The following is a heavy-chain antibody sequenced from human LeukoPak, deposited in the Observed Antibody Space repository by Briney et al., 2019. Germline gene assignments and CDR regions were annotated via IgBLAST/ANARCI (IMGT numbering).Heavy chain of an antibody. CDR2: IYSGGST. CDR3: ARDEGSSWFFFDY. D-gene: IGHD6-13*01. CDR1: GFTVSSNY. J-gene: IGHJ4*02. V-gene: IGHV3-53*01. Sequence: GGSLRLSCAASGFTVSSNYMSWVRQAPGKGLEWVSVIYSGGSTYYGHSVKARYTISRDNYKNTLYLQMNSLRAEDTAMYYCARDEGSSWFFFDYWGQGTLVTVSS.